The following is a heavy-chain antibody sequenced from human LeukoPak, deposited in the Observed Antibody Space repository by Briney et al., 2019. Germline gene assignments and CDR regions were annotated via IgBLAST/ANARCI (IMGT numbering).Heavy chain of an antibody. V-gene: IGHV3-64*01. D-gene: IGHD1-26*01. J-gene: IGHJ4*02. Sequence: GGSLRLSCAASGFTFSSYAMHWVRQAPGKGLEYVSAISSNGGSTYYANSVKGRFTISRDNSKNTLYLQMGSLRAEDMAVYYCARERVRGYYFDYWGQGTQVTVSS. CDR2: ISSNGGST. CDR3: ARERVRGYYFDY. CDR1: GFTFSSYA.